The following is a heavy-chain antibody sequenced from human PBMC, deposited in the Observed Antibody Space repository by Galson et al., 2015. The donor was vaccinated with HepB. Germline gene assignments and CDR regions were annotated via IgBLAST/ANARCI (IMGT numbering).Heavy chain of an antibody. CDR2: MWYDGSHK. J-gene: IGHJ2*01. CDR1: GFIFSTYG. D-gene: IGHD2-21*02. Sequence: SLSLSCAASGFIFSTYGMHWVRQAPGNGLEWVAVMWYDGSHKYYADSVKGRFTISRDNSKNTLYLQMNSLRAKDTAVYYCARDGEAYCGGDCYSDYWYFDLWGRGTLVTVSS. CDR3: ARDGEAYCGGDCYSDYWYFDL. V-gene: IGHV3-33*01.